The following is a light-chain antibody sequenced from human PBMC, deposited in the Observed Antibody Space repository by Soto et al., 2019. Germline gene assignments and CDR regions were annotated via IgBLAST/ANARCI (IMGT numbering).Light chain of an antibody. Sequence: DIQMTQSPSTLSASVGDRVTITCRASQSISSWLAWYQQKPGKAPKLLIYKASSLESGVPSRFSGSGSGTDFTLTISSLQAEDVAVYYCLQYSSPPRTFGQGTKWIS. J-gene: IGKJ1*01. CDR3: LQYSSPPRT. V-gene: IGKV1-5*03. CDR1: QSISSW. CDR2: KAS.